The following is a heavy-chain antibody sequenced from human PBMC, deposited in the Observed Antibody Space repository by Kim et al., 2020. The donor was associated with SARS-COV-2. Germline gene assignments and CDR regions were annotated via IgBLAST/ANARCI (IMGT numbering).Heavy chain of an antibody. V-gene: IGHV3-7*01. D-gene: IGHD5-12*01. CDR2: IKQDGSEK. Sequence: LSLTCAASGFTFSSYWMSWVRQAPGKGLEWVANIKQDGSEKYYVDSVKGRFTISRDNAKNSLYLQMNSLRAEDTAVYYCASVYSGYEMAGGYWGQGTLVTVSS. J-gene: IGHJ4*02. CDR3: ASVYSGYEMAGGY. CDR1: GFTFSSYW.